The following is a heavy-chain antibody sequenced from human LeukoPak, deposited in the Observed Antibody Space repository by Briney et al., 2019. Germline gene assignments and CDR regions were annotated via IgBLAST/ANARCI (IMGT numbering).Heavy chain of an antibody. V-gene: IGHV3-30-3*01. CDR1: GFTFSSYA. J-gene: IGHJ4*02. Sequence: GGSLRLSCAASGFTFSSYAMHWVRQAPGKGLEWVAVISYDGSNKYYADSVKGRFTISRDNSKNTLYLQMNSLRAEDTAVYYCARGGGYCSGGSCRYYFDYWGQGTLVTVSS. D-gene: IGHD2-15*01. CDR3: ARGGGYCSGGSCRYYFDY. CDR2: ISYDGSNK.